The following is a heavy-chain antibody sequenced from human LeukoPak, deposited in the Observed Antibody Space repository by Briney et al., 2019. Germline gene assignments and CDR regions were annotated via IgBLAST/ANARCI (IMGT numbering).Heavy chain of an antibody. CDR1: GGSISSSSYY. V-gene: IGHV4-39*01. Sequence: PSETLSLTCTASGGSISSSSYYWGWIRQPPGKGLEWIGSIYYSGSTYYNPSLKSRVTISVDTSKNQFSLKLSSVTAADTAVYYCARHVTLAAAGHDAFDIWGQGTMVTVSS. CDR3: ARHVTLAAAGHDAFDI. CDR2: IYYSGST. D-gene: IGHD6-13*01. J-gene: IGHJ3*02.